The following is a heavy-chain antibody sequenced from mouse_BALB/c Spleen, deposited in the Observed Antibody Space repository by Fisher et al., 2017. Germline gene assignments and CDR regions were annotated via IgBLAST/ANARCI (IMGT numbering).Heavy chain of an antibody. CDR3: ARGADGPNWYFDV. Sequence: KFKGKATLTSDKSSSTAYMELSSLTSEDSAVYYCARGADGPNWYFDVWGAGITVTVSS. V-gene: IGHV1-80*01. J-gene: IGHJ1*01. D-gene: IGHD2-3*01.